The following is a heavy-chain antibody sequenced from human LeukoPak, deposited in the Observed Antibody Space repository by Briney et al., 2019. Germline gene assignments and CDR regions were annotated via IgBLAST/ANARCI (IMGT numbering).Heavy chain of an antibody. D-gene: IGHD3-22*01. Sequence: GGSLRLSCAASGFTFSSYAMHWVRQAPGKGLEWVAVISYDGSNKYYADSVKGRFTISRDNSKNTLYLQMDSLRAEDTAVYYCARVFYDSSGYSPDYWGQGTLVTVSS. J-gene: IGHJ4*02. CDR1: GFTFSSYA. V-gene: IGHV3-30*04. CDR3: ARVFYDSSGYSPDY. CDR2: ISYDGSNK.